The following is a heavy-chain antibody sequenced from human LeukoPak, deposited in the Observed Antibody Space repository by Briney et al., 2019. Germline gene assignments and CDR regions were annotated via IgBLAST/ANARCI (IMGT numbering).Heavy chain of an antibody. CDR3: VKGSYYGSSGLAFDI. CDR1: GFTFSDSY. V-gene: IGHV3-53*01. D-gene: IGHD3-22*01. J-gene: IGHJ3*02. Sequence: GGSLRLSCAASGFTFSDSYMSWIRQAPGKGLEWVSVIYSGGSIYYADSVKGRFTISRDNSKNTLYLQMNSLRAEDTAVYYCVKGSYYGSSGLAFDIWGQGTMVTVSS. CDR2: IYSGGSI.